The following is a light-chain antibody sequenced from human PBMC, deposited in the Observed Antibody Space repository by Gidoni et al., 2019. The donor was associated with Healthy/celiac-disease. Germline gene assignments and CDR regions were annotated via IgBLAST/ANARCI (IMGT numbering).Light chain of an antibody. J-gene: IGLJ1*01. CDR3: SSYTSSSTPWRV. CDR2: EVS. CDR1: SSDVGGYTY. Sequence: QSALTQPASVSGSHGQSITISCTGTSSDVGGYTYLSWYQQHPGKAPKLMIYEVSNRPSGVSNRFSGSKSGNTASLTISGLQAEDEAYYYCSSYTSSSTPWRVFGTGTKVTVL. V-gene: IGLV2-14*01.